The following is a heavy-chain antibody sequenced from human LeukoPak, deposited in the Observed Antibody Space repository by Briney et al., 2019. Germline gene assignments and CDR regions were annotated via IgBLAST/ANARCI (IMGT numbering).Heavy chain of an antibody. V-gene: IGHV3-48*03. J-gene: IGHJ3*02. Sequence: GGSLRLSCAASGFTFNTYEMNWVRQAPGKGLEWVSYISGSYSTIYYADSVKGRFTISRDNAKSTLRLQMNSLRAEDTAIYYCATDYYHSSGQSPDAFDIWGQGTMVTVSS. CDR2: ISGSYSTI. CDR3: ATDYYHSSGQSPDAFDI. D-gene: IGHD3-22*01. CDR1: GFTFNTYE.